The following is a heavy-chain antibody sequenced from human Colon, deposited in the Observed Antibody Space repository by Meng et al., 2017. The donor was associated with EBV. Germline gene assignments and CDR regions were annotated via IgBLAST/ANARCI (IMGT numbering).Heavy chain of an antibody. CDR3: AKVQSSGRFSWFDP. CDR2: IYHSGST. CDR1: GGSISSYNW. Sequence: LQECGHGLVKPSATLFLTCAGSGGSISSYNWLSWVRLAPGKGLEWIGEIYHSGSTNSNPSLRSRLTLSVDKSKNQISLKLTSVTAADTALYYCAKVQSSGRFSWFDPWGQGTLVTVSS. V-gene: IGHV4-4*02. D-gene: IGHD3-10*01. J-gene: IGHJ5*02.